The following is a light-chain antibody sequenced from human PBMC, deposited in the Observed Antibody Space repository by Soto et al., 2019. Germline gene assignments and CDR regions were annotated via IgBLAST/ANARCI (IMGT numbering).Light chain of an antibody. J-gene: IGKJ5*01. V-gene: IGKV3-20*01. CDR1: QSVASN. Sequence: EMAVTQSPATLSVSPGERATLSCRASQSVASNLAWYQQKPGQTPRLLIYGASTRATGIPDRFSGDGSVTHFTLTISRLEAEDFVMYYCQQYGSSPITFGQGTRLEIK. CDR2: GAS. CDR3: QQYGSSPIT.